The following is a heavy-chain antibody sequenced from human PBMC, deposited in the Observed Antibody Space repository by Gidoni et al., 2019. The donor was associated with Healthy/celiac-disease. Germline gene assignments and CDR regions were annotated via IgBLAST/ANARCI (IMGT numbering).Heavy chain of an antibody. CDR1: GFTFSSYA. CDR2: ISYAGSNK. V-gene: IGHV3-30*01. J-gene: IGHJ4*02. CDR3: ARDGYYYDSSGYYSYFDY. D-gene: IGHD3-22*01. Sequence: QVQLVESGGGVVQPGRSLRLSCAASGFTFSSYAMHWVRQAPGKGLEWVAVISYAGSNKYYADSVKGRFTISRDNSKNTLYLQMNSLRAEDTAVYYCARDGYYYDSSGYYSYFDYWGQGTLVTVSS.